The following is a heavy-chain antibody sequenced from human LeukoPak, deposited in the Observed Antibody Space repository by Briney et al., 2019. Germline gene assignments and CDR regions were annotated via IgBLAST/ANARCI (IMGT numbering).Heavy chain of an antibody. CDR3: ARLDFWSGYQDY. V-gene: IGHV1-46*01. CDR1: GGTFSSYA. J-gene: IGHJ4*02. D-gene: IGHD3-3*01. Sequence: ASVKVSCKASGGTFSSYAISWVRQAPGQGLEWMGIINPSGGSTSYAQKFQGRVTMTRDTSTSTVYMELSSLRSEDTAVYYCARLDFWSGYQDYWGQGTLVTVSS. CDR2: INPSGGST.